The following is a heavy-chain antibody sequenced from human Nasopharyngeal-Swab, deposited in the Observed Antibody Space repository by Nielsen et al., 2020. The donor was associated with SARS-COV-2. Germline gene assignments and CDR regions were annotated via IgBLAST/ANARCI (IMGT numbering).Heavy chain of an antibody. CDR3: VRLYDFWSGEPS. V-gene: IGHV3-64D*08. D-gene: IGHD3-3*01. CDR2: ISSNGGST. J-gene: IGHJ5*02. CDR1: GFTFSSYA. Sequence: GGSLRLSCSASGFTFSSYAMHWVRQAPGEGLEYVSAISSNGGSTYYADSVKGRFTISRDNSKNTLYLQMSSLRAEDTAVYYCVRLYDFWSGEPSWGQGTLVTVSS.